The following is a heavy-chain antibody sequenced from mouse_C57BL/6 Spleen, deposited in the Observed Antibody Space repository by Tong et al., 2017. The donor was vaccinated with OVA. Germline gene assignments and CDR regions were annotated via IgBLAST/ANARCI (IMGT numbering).Heavy chain of an antibody. CDR3: ARSDYSNYVNAMDY. D-gene: IGHD2-5*01. CDR1: GYTFTDCN. J-gene: IGHJ4*01. CDR2: INPNNGGT. V-gene: IGHV1-22*01. Sequence: EVQLQESGPELVKPGASVKMSCKASGYTFTDCNMHWVKQSHGKSLEWIGYINPNNGGTSYNQKFKGKATLTVNKSSSTAYMELRSLTSEDSAVYYCARSDYSNYVNAMDYWGQGTSVTVSS.